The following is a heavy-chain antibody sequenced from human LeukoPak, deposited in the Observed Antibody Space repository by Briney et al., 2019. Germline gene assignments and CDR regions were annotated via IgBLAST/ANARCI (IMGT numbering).Heavy chain of an antibody. V-gene: IGHV4-31*03. D-gene: IGHD3-22*01. CDR1: GGSISSGGYY. J-gene: IGHJ3*02. Sequence: SETLSLTCTVSGGSISSGGYYWSWIRQHPGKGLEWIGYIYYSGSTYYNPSLKSRVTISVDTSKNQFSLKLSSVTAADTAVYYCARDSLLTYYYDSSGQTGAFDIWGQGTMVAVSS. CDR2: IYYSGST. CDR3: ARDSLLTYYYDSSGQTGAFDI.